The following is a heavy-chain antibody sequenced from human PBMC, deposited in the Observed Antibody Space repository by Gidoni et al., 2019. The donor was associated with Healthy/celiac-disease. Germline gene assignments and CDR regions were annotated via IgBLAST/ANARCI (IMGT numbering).Heavy chain of an antibody. D-gene: IGHD2-2*01. CDR3: ARQGYCSSTSCYYYYGMDV. CDR1: GYSFTSYW. V-gene: IGHV5-51*01. CDR2: IYPGDSDT. Sequence: EVQLVQSGAEVKKPGESLKISCTGSGYSFTSYWIGWVRQMPGKGLEWMGIIYPGDSDTRYSPSFQGQVTISADKSISTAYLQWSSLKASDTAMYYCARQGYCSSTSCYYYYGMDVWGQGTTVTVSS. J-gene: IGHJ6*02.